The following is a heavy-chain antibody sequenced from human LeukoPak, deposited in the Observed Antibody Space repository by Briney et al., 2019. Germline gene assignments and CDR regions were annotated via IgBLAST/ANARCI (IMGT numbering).Heavy chain of an antibody. D-gene: IGHD3-22*01. Sequence: RGSLRLSRAASGFTFSNYWLHWVCQAPGKGLVWVSRINSDGSSTSYAGSVKGRFTISRDNAKKTLYLQINSLRAEDTAVYYCVRDNLYYYDSSGITFDYWG. J-gene: IGHJ4*01. CDR1: GFTFSNYW. CDR2: INSDGSST. CDR3: VRDNLYYYDSSGITFDY. V-gene: IGHV3-74*01.